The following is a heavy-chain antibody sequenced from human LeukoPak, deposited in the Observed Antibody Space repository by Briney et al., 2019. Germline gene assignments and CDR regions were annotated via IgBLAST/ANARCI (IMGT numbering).Heavy chain of an antibody. CDR2: DKRKIDGDTI. V-gene: IGHV3-15*01. CDR3: TTDSAAY. J-gene: IGHJ4*02. CDR1: GFTFTNAS. Sequence: PGGSLRLSCAASGFTFTNASMTWVRQAPGEGLEWVSRDKRKIDGDTIDYAAAVKGRFAISEHDSKKTEYLQMKSLKTEDTARYDGTTDSAAYWGQGTLVTVSS.